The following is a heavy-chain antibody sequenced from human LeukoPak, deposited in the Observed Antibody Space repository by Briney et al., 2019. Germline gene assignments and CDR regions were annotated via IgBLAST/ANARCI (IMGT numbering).Heavy chain of an antibody. Sequence: GGSLRLSCAASGFTFSNDWMTWVRQAPGKGLEWVAVIAYDGSIKYYADSVKGRFTISRDNSKNTLYLQMNSLRAEDTAVYYCARGTRYDSSGYYSQDLDYWGQGTLVTVSS. CDR3: ARGTRYDSSGYYSQDLDY. D-gene: IGHD3-22*01. CDR1: GFTFSNDW. CDR2: IAYDGSIK. J-gene: IGHJ4*02. V-gene: IGHV3-30*03.